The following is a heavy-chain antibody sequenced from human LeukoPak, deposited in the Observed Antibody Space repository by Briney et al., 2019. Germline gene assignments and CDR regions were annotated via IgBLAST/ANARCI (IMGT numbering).Heavy chain of an antibody. CDR2: INHSVST. CDR3: ARGRRWELQGDYDY. CDR1: GGSFSGYY. Sequence: PSETLSLTCAVYGGSFSGYYWSWIRQPPGKGLEWIGEINHSVSTNYNPSLKSRVTISVDTSKNQFSLKLSSVTAADTAVYYCARGRRWELQGDYDYWGQGTLVTVSS. V-gene: IGHV4-34*01. D-gene: IGHD1-26*01. J-gene: IGHJ4*02.